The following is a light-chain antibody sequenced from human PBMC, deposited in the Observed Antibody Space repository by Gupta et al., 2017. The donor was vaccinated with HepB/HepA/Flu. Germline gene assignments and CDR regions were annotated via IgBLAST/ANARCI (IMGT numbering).Light chain of an antibody. Sequence: DIQLTQSPSFVSASVGERVTITCRASPGMSGFLAWYQQKPGKAPKLLLYGGSNLHSGVSSRFVGSGSGTAFTLTITSLQPDDLASYFCQQTSHFPWTFGQGTMVEVK. CDR3: QQTSHFPWT. V-gene: IGKV1-12*01. CDR1: PGMSGF. CDR2: GGS. J-gene: IGKJ1*01.